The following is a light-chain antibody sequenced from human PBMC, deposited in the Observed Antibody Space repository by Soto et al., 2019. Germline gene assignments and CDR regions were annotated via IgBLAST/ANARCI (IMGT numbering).Light chain of an antibody. CDR1: QSVRRY. Sequence: EIVLTQSPATLSLSPGERATLSCRASQSVRRYLAWYLQKPGQAPRLLIYDASTRTTGIPARFSGSGSGTDFTLTISRLEPEDFAVYYCQQYGSSPRWTFGQGTRLEI. CDR3: QQYGSSPRWT. V-gene: IGKV3-20*01. CDR2: DAS. J-gene: IGKJ5*01.